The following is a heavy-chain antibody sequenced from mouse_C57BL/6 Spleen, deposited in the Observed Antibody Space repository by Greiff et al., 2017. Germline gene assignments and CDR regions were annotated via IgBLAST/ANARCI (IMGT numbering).Heavy chain of an antibody. Sequence: QVQLQQSGAELVKPGASVKISCKASGYAFSSYWMNWVKQRPGKGLEWIGQIYPGDGDTNYNGKFKGKATLTADQASSTAYMQLSSLTSEDSAVYICARSDYSNDYAMDDWGQGTSVTVSS. D-gene: IGHD2-5*01. CDR3: ARSDYSNDYAMDD. CDR1: GYAFSSYW. J-gene: IGHJ4*01. CDR2: IYPGDGDT. V-gene: IGHV1-80*01.